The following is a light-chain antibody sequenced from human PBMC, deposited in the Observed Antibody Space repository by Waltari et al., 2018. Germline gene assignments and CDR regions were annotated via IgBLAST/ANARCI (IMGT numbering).Light chain of an antibody. CDR1: QSISSSY. J-gene: IGKJ4*01. Sequence: EMVLTQSPVTLSLSPGERAILSCRASQSISSSYLTWFQQKPGQAPRLLIYGAPTRATGIPDRFSGAGSGTNFTLTISRLEPEDFAVYYCQQYGRSPLTFGGGTKVEIK. V-gene: IGKV3-20*01. CDR3: QQYGRSPLT. CDR2: GAP.